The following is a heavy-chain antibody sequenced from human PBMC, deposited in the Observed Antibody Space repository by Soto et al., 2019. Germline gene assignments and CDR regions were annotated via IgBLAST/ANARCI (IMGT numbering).Heavy chain of an antibody. Sequence: SETLSLTCAVSGYSITRGHWWSWVRQSPDKGLEWIGEILHSGESTYNPSLRRRVTMSVDKSKNQFSLKLTSVTAADTAVYYCARNGDYSLEYWGQGXLVTVSS. CDR3: ARNGDYSLEY. CDR1: GYSITRGHW. V-gene: IGHV4-4*02. D-gene: IGHD2-21*02. CDR2: ILHSGES. J-gene: IGHJ4*02.